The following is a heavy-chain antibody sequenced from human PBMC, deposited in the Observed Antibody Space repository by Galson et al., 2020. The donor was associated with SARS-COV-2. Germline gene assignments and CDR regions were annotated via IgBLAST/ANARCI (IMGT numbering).Heavy chain of an antibody. CDR2: LFIGGGT. J-gene: IGHJ4*02. V-gene: IGHV3-53*01. CDR1: GFNVNSDY. D-gene: IGHD3-10*01. CDR3: ATPGVAD. Sequence: GGSLRLSCAASGFNVNSDYMTWVRQAPGKGLEWISVLFIGGGTNYADSVKGRFTTSRDNSKNTLFLQMNSLRVDDTAVYYCATPGVADWGQGTLVTVSS.